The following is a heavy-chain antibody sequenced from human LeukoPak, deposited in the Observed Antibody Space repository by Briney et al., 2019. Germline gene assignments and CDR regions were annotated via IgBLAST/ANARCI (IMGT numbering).Heavy chain of an antibody. CDR1: GGSISSSSYY. CDR2: IYSSGDT. V-gene: IGHV4-39*01. D-gene: IGHD3-16*01. CDR3: ARRRSYGEEFDY. Sequence: SEPLSLTCTVSGGSISSSSYYWGWIRQPPGKGLEWIRSIYSSGDTYYNPTLRSRVTISVDTSKNQFSLKLRSVTSADTAVYFCARRRSYGEEFDYWGQGTLVTVPS. J-gene: IGHJ4*02.